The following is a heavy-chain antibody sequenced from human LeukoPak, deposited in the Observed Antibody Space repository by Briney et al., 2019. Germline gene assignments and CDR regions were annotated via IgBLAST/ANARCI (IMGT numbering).Heavy chain of an antibody. D-gene: IGHD6-13*01. V-gene: IGHV4-39*07. CDR3: ARDLRYSSKYNWFDP. CDR2: IYYNGST. J-gene: IGHJ5*02. CDR1: GGSISTSSYY. Sequence: SETLSLTCTVSGGSISTSSYYWGWIRQPPGKGLQWIGSIYYNGSTYYNPSLKSRVIISVDTSKNQFSLKLSSVTAADTAVYYCARDLRYSSKYNWFDPWGQGTLVTVSS.